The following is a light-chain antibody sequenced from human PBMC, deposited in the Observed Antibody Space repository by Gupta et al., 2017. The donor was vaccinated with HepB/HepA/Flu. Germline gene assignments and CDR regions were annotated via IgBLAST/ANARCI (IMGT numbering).Light chain of an antibody. V-gene: IGKV1-9*01. J-gene: IGKJ4*01. CDR2: AAS. CDR3: QQLKSYPLT. Sequence: DSQLTESPSFLSASVGDRVTITCRASQGIGSYLGWYHQKPGRAPKFLIYAASTLQSGVPSRFSGSGSGTEFTLTISSLQPEDFATYYCQQLKSYPLTFGGGTKVEIK. CDR1: QGIGSY.